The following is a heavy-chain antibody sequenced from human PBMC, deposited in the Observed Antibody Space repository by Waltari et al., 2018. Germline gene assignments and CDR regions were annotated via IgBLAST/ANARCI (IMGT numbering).Heavy chain of an antibody. CDR3: ARAPPSVYYDSSGPYGLDAFDI. D-gene: IGHD3-22*01. V-gene: IGHV4-59*01. J-gene: IGHJ3*02. CDR2: IYYSGST. CDR1: GGSISSYY. Sequence: QVQLQESGPGLVKPSETLSLTCTVSGGSISSYYWSWIRQPPGKGLEWIGYIYYSGSTNYHPSLKSRVTISVDTSKNQFSLKLSSVTAADTAVYYCARAPPSVYYDSSGPYGLDAFDIWGQGTMVTVSS.